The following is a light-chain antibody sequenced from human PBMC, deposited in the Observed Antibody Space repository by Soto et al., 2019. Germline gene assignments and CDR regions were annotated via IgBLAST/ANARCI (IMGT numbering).Light chain of an antibody. Sequence: QSALTQPASVSGSPGQSITISCTGTSSDVGSYNLVSWYQQHPGKAPKLMIYEGSKRPSGVSNRFSGSKSGNTASLAITGLQAEDEADYFCQSYDTSLGGEVVFGGGTKLTVL. CDR2: EGS. CDR3: QSYDTSLGGEVV. V-gene: IGLV2-14*02. J-gene: IGLJ2*01. CDR1: SSDVGSYNL.